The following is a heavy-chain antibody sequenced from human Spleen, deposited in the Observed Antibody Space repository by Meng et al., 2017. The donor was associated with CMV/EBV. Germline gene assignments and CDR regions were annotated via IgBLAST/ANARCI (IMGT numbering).Heavy chain of an antibody. J-gene: IGHJ4*02. CDR3: ARTIAAAAHYFDY. V-gene: IGHV4-59*01. CDR1: GGSFSDYY. D-gene: IGHD6-13*01. CDR2: VYYDGRT. Sequence: GSLRLSCAVYGGSFSDYYWSWIRQPPGKGLEWIGYVYYDGRTNYNPSLKSRVTISGDTSKNQFSLRLNSVTAADTAVYYCARTIAAAAHYFDYWGQGALVTVSS.